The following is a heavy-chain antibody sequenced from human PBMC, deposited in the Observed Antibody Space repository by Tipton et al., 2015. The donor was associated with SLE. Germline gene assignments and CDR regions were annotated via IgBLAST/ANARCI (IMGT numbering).Heavy chain of an antibody. D-gene: IGHD3-10*01. CDR3: ARATGSGTFTRFDP. CDR1: GGSISSSSHY. V-gene: IGHV4-39*01. CDR2: IYYSGST. J-gene: IGHJ5*02. Sequence: TLSLTCTVSGGSISSSSHYWGWIRQPPGKGLEWIGSIYYSGSTYYNSSLKSRVTISVDTSKSQFSLKLSSVTATDTALYYCARATGSGTFTRFDPWGQGTLVTVSS.